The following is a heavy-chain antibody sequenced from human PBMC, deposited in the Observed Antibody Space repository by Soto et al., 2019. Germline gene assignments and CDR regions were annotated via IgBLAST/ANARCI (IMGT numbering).Heavy chain of an antibody. V-gene: IGHV3-53*04. CDR1: GFTVSSNY. CDR3: AGSSYVFTNWFDP. J-gene: IGHJ5*02. Sequence: EVQLVESGGGLVQPGGSLRLSCAASGFTVSSNYMSWVRQAPGKGLEWVSVIYSGGSTYYADSVKGRFTISRHNSKNTRYLQMNGLRAEDTAVYYCAGSSYVFTNWFDPGGQGTLVTVSS. D-gene: IGHD3-16*01. CDR2: IYSGGST.